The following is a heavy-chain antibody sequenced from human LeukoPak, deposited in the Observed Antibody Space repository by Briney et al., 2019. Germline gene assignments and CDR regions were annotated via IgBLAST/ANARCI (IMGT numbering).Heavy chain of an antibody. CDR1: GYTFTSYG. V-gene: IGHV1-18*01. J-gene: IGHJ4*02. D-gene: IGHD3-10*01. CDR2: ISVYNGNT. Sequence: ASVKVSCKASGYTFTSYGINWVRQAPGQGLEWMGWISVYNGNTNYAQKLQGRVTMTTDTSTSTAYMELRSLRSDDTAVYYCARATMVQGVIAPPFDYWGQGTLVTVSS. CDR3: ARATMVQGVIAPPFDY.